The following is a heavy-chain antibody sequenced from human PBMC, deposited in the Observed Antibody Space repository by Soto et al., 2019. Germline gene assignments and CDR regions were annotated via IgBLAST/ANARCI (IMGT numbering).Heavy chain of an antibody. Sequence: QVQLQESGPGLVKPSQTLSLTCTVSGGSISSGGYYWSWIRQHPGKGLEWIGYIYYSGSTYYNPSLRSRVTISVDTSKNQYYLKLSSVTAADTAVYYCARSPGTYYDFWSGYYPPEYFQHWGQGTLVTVSS. J-gene: IGHJ1*01. D-gene: IGHD3-3*01. CDR3: ARSPGTYYDFWSGYYPPEYFQH. CDR2: IYYSGST. CDR1: GGSISSGGYY. V-gene: IGHV4-31*03.